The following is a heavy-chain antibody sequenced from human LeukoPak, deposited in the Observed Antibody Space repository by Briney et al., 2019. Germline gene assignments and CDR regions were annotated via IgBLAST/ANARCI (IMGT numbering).Heavy chain of an antibody. CDR3: ARERDCSSTSCYSWWFDP. V-gene: IGHV3-74*01. J-gene: IGHJ5*02. CDR2: INSDGSST. D-gene: IGHD2-2*01. Sequence: GGSLRLSCAVSGFTFSSYWMHWVRQAPGKGLVWVSRINSDGSSTSYADSVRGRLNISRDNAKNTLYLQMNSLRAEDTAVYYCARERDCSSTSCYSWWFDPWGQGTLVTVSS. CDR1: GFTFSSYW.